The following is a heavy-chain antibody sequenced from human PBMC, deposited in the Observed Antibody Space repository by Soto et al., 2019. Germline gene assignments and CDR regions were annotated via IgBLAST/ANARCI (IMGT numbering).Heavy chain of an antibody. J-gene: IGHJ6*02. CDR2: IYYSGST. CDR1: GGCISSYY. V-gene: IGHV4-59*01. Sequence: ETLSLTSNVPGGCISSYYWSWIRQPPGKGLEWIGYIYYSGSTNYNPSLKSRVTISVDTSKNQFSLKLSSVTAADTAVYYCARDRFGGVGSPLAYGMEVWGQGTTVTVSS. D-gene: IGHD3-16*01. CDR3: ARDRFGGVGSPLAYGMEV.